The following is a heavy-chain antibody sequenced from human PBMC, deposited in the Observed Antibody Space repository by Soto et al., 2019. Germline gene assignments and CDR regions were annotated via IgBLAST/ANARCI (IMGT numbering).Heavy chain of an antibody. Sequence: GGSLRLSCAASGFTFSGYWMSWVRQAPGKGLEWVANIKQDGSEKYYVDSVKGRFTISRDNAKNSLYLQMNSLRAEDTAVYYCARVNRVSRLGKGGLLHREDFDYWGQGTLVTVSS. CDR3: ARVNRVSRLGKGGLLHREDFDY. CDR2: IKQDGSEK. CDR1: GFTFSGYW. V-gene: IGHV3-7*05. J-gene: IGHJ4*02. D-gene: IGHD5-18*01.